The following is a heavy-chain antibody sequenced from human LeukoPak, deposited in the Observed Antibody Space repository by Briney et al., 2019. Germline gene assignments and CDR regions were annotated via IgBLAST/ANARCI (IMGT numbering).Heavy chain of an antibody. D-gene: IGHD1-26*01. Sequence: AGGSLRLSCAASGFTFSSYWMHWVRQAPGKGLVCVSRTTSDGSTTSYADSVRGRFTISRDNAKNTVYLQMNSLRAEDTAVYYCARDLTGAVFDFWGQGTLVTVSS. CDR1: GFTFSSYW. CDR2: TTSDGSTT. V-gene: IGHV3-74*01. J-gene: IGHJ4*02. CDR3: ARDLTGAVFDF.